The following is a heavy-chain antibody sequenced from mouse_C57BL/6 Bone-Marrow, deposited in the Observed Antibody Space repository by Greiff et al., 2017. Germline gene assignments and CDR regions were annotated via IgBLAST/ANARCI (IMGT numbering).Heavy chain of an antibody. Sequence: DVHLVESGGGLVQPKGSLKLSCAASGFTFNTYAMNWVRQAPGKGLEWVARIRSKSNNYATYYADSVKDRFTISRDDSQSMLYLQMNNLKTEDTAMYYCVRQEYGNYFDYWGQGTTLTVSS. D-gene: IGHD2-10*02. J-gene: IGHJ2*01. CDR2: IRSKSNNYAT. V-gene: IGHV10-1*02. CDR1: GFTFNTYA. CDR3: VRQEYGNYFDY.